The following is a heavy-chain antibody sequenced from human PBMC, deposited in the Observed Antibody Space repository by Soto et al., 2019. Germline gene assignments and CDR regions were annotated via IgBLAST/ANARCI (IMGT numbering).Heavy chain of an antibody. CDR3: ARGAVTTEDY. Sequence: LSLTCTVSGGSISSGGYYWSWIRQHPGKGLEWIGYIIYTGSTYYNPSLESRVTISVDTSKNQFSLNLSSVTAADTAVYYCARGAVTTEDYWGQGILVTVS. J-gene: IGHJ4*02. D-gene: IGHD4-17*01. CDR1: GGSISSGGYY. V-gene: IGHV4-31*03. CDR2: IIYTGST.